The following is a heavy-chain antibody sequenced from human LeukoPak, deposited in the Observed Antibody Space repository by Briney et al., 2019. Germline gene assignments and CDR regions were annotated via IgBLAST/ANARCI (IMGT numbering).Heavy chain of an antibody. Sequence: GGSLRLSSAASGFTFSSYGMHCVRQAPGKGLEWVAVIWYDGSNKYYADSVKGRFTISRDNSKNTLYLQMNTLRAEATAVYYCARDSQNRPPRSVGAFDIWGQGTMVTVSS. CDR3: ARDSQNRPPRSVGAFDI. CDR1: GFTFSSYG. J-gene: IGHJ3*02. D-gene: IGHD1-14*01. CDR2: IWYDGSNK. V-gene: IGHV3-33*01.